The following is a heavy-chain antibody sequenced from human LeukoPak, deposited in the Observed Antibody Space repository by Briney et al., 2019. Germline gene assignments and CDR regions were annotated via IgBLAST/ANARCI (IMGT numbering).Heavy chain of an antibody. CDR2: IYSGGST. CDR3: ARVAYDFWSGYPDY. J-gene: IGHJ4*02. V-gene: IGHV3-53*04. D-gene: IGHD3-3*01. Sequence: GGSLRLSCAVSGFISSDYYMSWIRQAPGKGLEWVSVIYSGGSTYYADSVKGRFTISRHNSKNTLYLQMNSLRAEDTAVYYCARVAYDFWSGYPDYWGQGTLVTVSS. CDR1: GFISSDYY.